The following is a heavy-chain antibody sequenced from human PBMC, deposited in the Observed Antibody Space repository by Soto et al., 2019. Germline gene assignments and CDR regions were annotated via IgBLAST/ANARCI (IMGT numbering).Heavy chain of an antibody. Sequence: QVQLVQSGAEVKKPGSSVKVSCKASGGTFNSYGFSWVRQAPGQGLEWMGGIIPMYGTTNYAQNFQGRVTINADESTITAYMELSGLRTDETAVYYCARAARGLDHYYYFYGKDVRRQGTTVPVAS. V-gene: IGHV1-69*01. CDR1: GGTFNSYG. CDR3: ARAARGLDHYYYFYGKDV. CDR2: IIPMYGTT. J-gene: IGHJ6*01.